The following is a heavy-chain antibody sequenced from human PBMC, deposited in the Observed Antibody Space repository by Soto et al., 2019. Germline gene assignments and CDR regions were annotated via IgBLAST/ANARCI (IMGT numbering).Heavy chain of an antibody. J-gene: IGHJ6*02. CDR2: ISAYNGNT. CDR1: GYTFTSYG. CDR3: ARGEMATAYYYYYGMDV. D-gene: IGHD5-18*01. Sequence: ASVRVSCKASGYTFTSYGISWLRQAPGQGLEWMGWISAYNGNTNYAQKLQGRVTMTTDTSTSTAYMELRSLRSDDTAVYYCARGEMATAYYYYYGMDVWGQGTTVTVSS. V-gene: IGHV1-18*01.